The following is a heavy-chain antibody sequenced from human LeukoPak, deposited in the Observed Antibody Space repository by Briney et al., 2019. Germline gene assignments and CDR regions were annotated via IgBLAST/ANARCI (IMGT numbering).Heavy chain of an antibody. D-gene: IGHD3-9*01. V-gene: IGHV3-23*01. Sequence: GGSLRLSCAASGFTFSSYAMSWVRRAPGKGLEWVSAISGSGGSTYYADSVKGRFTISRDNSKNTLYLQMNSLRAEDTAVYYCAKARRAYYDILTGYYNPYYYYGMDVWGQGTTVTVSS. CDR3: AKARRAYYDILTGYYNPYYYYGMDV. J-gene: IGHJ6*02. CDR1: GFTFSSYA. CDR2: ISGSGGST.